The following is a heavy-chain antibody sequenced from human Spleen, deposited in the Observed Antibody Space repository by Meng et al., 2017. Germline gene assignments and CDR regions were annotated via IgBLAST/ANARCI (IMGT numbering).Heavy chain of an antibody. J-gene: IGHJ4*02. CDR1: GGSISGYQ. Sequence: SETLSLTCTVSGGSISGYQWSWIRQSPGKGLEWIGSIYHTGTTYYNPSLKSRVTISVDTSKNQFSLKLSSVTAADTAVYYCAREIPAAAGTAFDYWGQGTLVTVSS. CDR2: IYHTGTT. D-gene: IGHD6-13*01. V-gene: IGHV4-38-2*02. CDR3: AREIPAAAGTAFDY.